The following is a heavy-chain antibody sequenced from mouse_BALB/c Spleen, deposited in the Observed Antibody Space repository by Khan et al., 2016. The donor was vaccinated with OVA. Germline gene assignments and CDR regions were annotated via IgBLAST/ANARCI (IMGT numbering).Heavy chain of an antibody. D-gene: IGHD2-1*01. Sequence: VQLKQSGAELVRPGALVKLSCKASGFNIKDYYMVWVKQRPEQGLEWIGWLDPENGNTVYDPKFQAKASITADTSSNTAYLQLSGLTSEDTAVYYCVRRGYGNYWFAYWGQGTLVTVSA. CDR1: GFNIKDYY. CDR3: VRRGYGNYWFAY. CDR2: LDPENGNT. V-gene: IGHV14-1*02. J-gene: IGHJ3*01.